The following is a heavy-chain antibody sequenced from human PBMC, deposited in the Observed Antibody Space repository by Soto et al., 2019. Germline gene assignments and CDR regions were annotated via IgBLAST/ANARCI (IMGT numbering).Heavy chain of an antibody. V-gene: IGHV3-23*01. Sequence: GGSLRLSCAASGFTFSSYAMSWVRQAPGKGLEWVSAISGSGGSTYYADSVKGRFTISRDNSKNTLYLQMNSLRAEDTAVYYCAKDTRSAYYYDSSGHAGAFQHWGQGTLVTVS. CDR2: ISGSGGST. J-gene: IGHJ1*01. CDR1: GFTFSSYA. D-gene: IGHD3-22*01. CDR3: AKDTRSAYYYDSSGHAGAFQH.